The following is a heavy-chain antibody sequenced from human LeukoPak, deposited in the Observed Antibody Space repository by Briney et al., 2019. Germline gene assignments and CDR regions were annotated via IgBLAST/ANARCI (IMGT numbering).Heavy chain of an antibody. D-gene: IGHD1-7*01. CDR2: ISFDASNK. J-gene: IGHJ4*02. CDR3: ARGGNWNSPDY. V-gene: IGHV3-30*04. Sequence: PGRSLRLSCAASGFTFSLFPIHWVRQAPGKGLEWVALISFDASNKYFADSVNGRFTISRDNSKNTLYLQMNSLKAEDTALYYCARGGNWNSPDYWGQGTLVTVSS. CDR1: GFTFSLFP.